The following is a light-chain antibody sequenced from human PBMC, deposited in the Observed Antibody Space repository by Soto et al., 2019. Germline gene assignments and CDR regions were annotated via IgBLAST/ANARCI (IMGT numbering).Light chain of an antibody. V-gene: IGKV3-11*01. CDR3: QQRSNCPPIT. CDR2: DAS. Sequence: EIVLTQSPATLSLSPGERATLSCRASQSVSSYLAWYQHKPGQAHRLLIYDASNRATGIPARFSGSGSGTDFTLTISSLEPEDFAVYYCQQRSNCPPITFGQGTRLEIK. CDR1: QSVSSY. J-gene: IGKJ5*01.